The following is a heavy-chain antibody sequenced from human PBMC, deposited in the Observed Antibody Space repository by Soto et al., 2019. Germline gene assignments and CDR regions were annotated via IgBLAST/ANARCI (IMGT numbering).Heavy chain of an antibody. J-gene: IGHJ4*02. V-gene: IGHV1-18*01. D-gene: IGHD1-26*01. Sequence: QVRLVQSGAEVKRPGASVRVSCKASGYTFTNYGITWVRQVPGQGLEWMGWASAYNRNTNYAQKFEDRVIMTTDTSTGTAHMELRSLRYDDTALYFCERERQWEPLLYWGQGTLVTVSS. CDR1: GYTFTNYG. CDR2: ASAYNRNT. CDR3: ERERQWEPLLY.